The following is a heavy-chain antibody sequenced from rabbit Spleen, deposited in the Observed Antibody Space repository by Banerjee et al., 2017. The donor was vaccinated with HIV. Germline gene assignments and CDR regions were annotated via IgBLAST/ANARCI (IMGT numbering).Heavy chain of an antibody. J-gene: IGHJ4*01. V-gene: IGHV1S45*01. CDR2: IATDSIGST. CDR3: ARYIPGTVYYDL. Sequence: QEQLVESGGGLVQPEGSLTLTCKASGFDLSSYYYMCWVRQAPGKGLEWIGCIATDSIGSTYYASWAKGRFTISKTSSTTVTLQMTSLTGADTATYFCARYIPGTVYYDLWGPGTLVTVS. CDR1: GFDLSSYYY. D-gene: IGHD8-1*01.